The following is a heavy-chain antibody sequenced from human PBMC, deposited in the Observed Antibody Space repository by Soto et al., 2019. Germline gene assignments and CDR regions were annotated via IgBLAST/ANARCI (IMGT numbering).Heavy chain of an antibody. Sequence: QVTLKESGPVLVKPTETLTLTCTVSGFSLSNARMGVSWIRQPPGKALEWLAHIFSNDEKSYSTSLKSRLTISKDTSKSQVVLTMTNMDPVDTATYYCARIRGYGSGSYALSYYCGMDVWGQGTTVTVSS. CDR2: IFSNDEK. CDR1: GFSLSNARMG. D-gene: IGHD3-10*01. CDR3: ARIRGYGSGSYALSYYCGMDV. V-gene: IGHV2-26*01. J-gene: IGHJ6*02.